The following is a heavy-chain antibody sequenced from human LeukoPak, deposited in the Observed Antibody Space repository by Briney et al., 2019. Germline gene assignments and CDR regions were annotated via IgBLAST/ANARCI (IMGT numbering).Heavy chain of an antibody. CDR3: AKGIWGWELLPDDAFDI. CDR2: ISGSGGST. J-gene: IGHJ3*02. CDR1: GFTFSSYA. D-gene: IGHD1-26*01. V-gene: IGHV3-23*01. Sequence: GGSLRLSCAASGFTFSSYAMSWVRQAPGKGLEWVSAISGSGGSTYYADSVKGRFTISRDNSKNTLYLQMNSLRAEDTAVYYCAKGIWGWELLPDDAFDIWGQGTLVTVSS.